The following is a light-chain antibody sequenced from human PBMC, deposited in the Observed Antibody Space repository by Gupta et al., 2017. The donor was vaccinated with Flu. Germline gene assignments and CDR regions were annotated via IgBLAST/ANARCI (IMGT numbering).Light chain of an antibody. Sequence: VTLSCSLTAGAVGSNYYASWYQQNPGKATRMLIFNANTRSSGVPDRFSGSKLGNTAALTXTXAQAEDXADYYCGTYTGSGSWVFGGGTKVTV. CDR3: GTYTGSGSWV. CDR2: NAN. V-gene: IGLV8-61*01. CDR1: AGAVGSNYY. J-gene: IGLJ3*02.